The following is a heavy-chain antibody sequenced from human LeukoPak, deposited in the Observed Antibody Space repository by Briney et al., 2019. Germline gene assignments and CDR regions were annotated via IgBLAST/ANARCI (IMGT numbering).Heavy chain of an antibody. Sequence: GSLRLSCAASGFTFSSYSMNWVRQPPGKGLEWIEEINHSGSTNYNPSLKSRVTISVDTSKNQFSLKLSSVTAADTAVYYCARDYYDSSGPNDAFDIWGQGTMVTVSS. CDR1: GFTFSSYS. D-gene: IGHD3-22*01. CDR3: ARDYYDSSGPNDAFDI. J-gene: IGHJ3*02. V-gene: IGHV4-34*01. CDR2: INHSGST.